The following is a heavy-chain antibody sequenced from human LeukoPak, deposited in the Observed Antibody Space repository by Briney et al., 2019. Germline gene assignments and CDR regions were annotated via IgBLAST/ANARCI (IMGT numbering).Heavy chain of an antibody. CDR2: ISSSGSTI. CDR3: VGSGSSNYYMDV. J-gene: IGHJ6*03. CDR1: GFTFSSYE. Sequence: GGSLRLSCAASGFTFSSYEMNWVRQAPGKGLEWVSYISSSGSTIYYADSVKGRFTISRDNAKNSLYLQMNSLRAEDTAVYYCVGSGSSNYYMDVWGKGTTVTISS. D-gene: IGHD3-10*01. V-gene: IGHV3-48*03.